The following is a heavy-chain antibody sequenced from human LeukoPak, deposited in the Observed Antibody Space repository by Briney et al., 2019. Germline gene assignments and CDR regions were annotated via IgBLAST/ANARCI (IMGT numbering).Heavy chain of an antibody. J-gene: IGHJ6*02. CDR2: INPSGGST. Sequence: PAASVKVSCKASGYTFTSYYMHWVRQAPGQGLEWMGIINPSGGSTSYAQKFQGRVTMTRDTSTSTVYMELSSLRSEDTAVYYCARVRSRSSSSRGPYYYGMDVWGQGTTVTVSS. V-gene: IGHV1-46*01. CDR1: GYTFTSYY. CDR3: ARVRSRSSSSRGPYYYGMDV. D-gene: IGHD6-6*01.